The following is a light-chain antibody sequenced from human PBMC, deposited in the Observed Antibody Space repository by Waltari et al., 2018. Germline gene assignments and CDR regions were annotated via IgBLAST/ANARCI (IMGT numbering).Light chain of an antibody. J-gene: IGLJ3*02. CDR3: CSYAGTYTSWV. Sequence: QSALTQPRSVSGSPGQSVTISCTVTSIDCGNYDYVSWYQQHPGKAPKLMIYDVSKRPSGVPDRFSGSKSGNTASLTVSGLQAEDEADYYCCSYAGTYTSWVFGGGTKLTVL. CDR1: SIDCGNYDY. CDR2: DVS. V-gene: IGLV2-11*01.